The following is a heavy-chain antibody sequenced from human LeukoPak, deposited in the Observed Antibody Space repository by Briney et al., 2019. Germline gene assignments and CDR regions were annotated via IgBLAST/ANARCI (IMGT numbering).Heavy chain of an antibody. CDR3: ARWTSFHSFDI. D-gene: IGHD1-1*01. J-gene: IGHJ3*02. Sequence: GGSLRLSCAASGFTVNNNYMTSVRQAPGKGLEWVSPLYSGGSTNFADSVKGRFSIPRDNSKNTLYLQMNSLRAEDTAVYYCARWTSFHSFDIWGQGTMVTVSS. V-gene: IGHV3-53*01. CDR1: GFTVNNNY. CDR2: LYSGGST.